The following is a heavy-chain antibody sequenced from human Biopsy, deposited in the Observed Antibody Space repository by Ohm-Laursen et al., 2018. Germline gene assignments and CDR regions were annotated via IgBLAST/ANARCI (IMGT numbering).Heavy chain of an antibody. Sequence: SETLSLTCTVSGDSGTKYYWSWIRQPPGKGLEWIGHIYYSVMTNYNPSLRSRVSISVDTSRNQVSLTLSSVTAADTAVYYCARDSGILNYGNFKYYHYYGMDVWGQGTKVTVSS. V-gene: IGHV4-59*02. CDR3: ARDSGILNYGNFKYYHYYGMDV. J-gene: IGHJ6*02. D-gene: IGHD4-11*01. CDR2: IYYSVMT. CDR1: GDSGTKYY.